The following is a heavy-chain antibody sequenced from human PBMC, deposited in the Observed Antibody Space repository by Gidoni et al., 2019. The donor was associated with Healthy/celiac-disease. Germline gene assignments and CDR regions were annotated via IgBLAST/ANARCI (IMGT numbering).Heavy chain of an antibody. J-gene: IGHJ6*02. Sequence: EVQLVESGGGLVQPGGSLRLSCAASGFTFSSDSMNWVRQAPGKGLEWVSYISSSSSTIYYADSVKGRFTISRDNAKNSLYLQMNSLRDEDTAVYYCASNQPGIAVAGTGGMDVWGQGTTVTVSS. CDR3: ASNQPGIAVAGTGGMDV. CDR1: GFTFSSDS. V-gene: IGHV3-48*02. CDR2: ISSSSSTI. D-gene: IGHD6-19*01.